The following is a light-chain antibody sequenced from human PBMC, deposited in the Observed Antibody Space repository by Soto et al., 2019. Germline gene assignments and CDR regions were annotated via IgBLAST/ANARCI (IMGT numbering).Light chain of an antibody. Sequence: PGARATLSCRASQSVSSSYLAWYQQKPGQAPRLLIYGASSRATGIPDRFSGSGSGTDFTLTISRLEPEDFAVYYCQQYGSWWTFGQGTKVEIK. CDR3: QQYGSWWT. CDR1: QSVSSSY. V-gene: IGKV3-20*01. CDR2: GAS. J-gene: IGKJ1*01.